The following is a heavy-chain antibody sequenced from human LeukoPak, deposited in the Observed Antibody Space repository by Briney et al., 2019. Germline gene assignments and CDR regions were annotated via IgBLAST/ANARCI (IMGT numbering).Heavy chain of an antibody. CDR1: GFTFSNHG. V-gene: IGHV3-30*18. CDR3: AKDGAVRGVMPYYFDY. Sequence: GRSLRLSCAASGFTFSNHGMHWVRQAPGKGLEWVAVISYDGSNKYYTDSVKGRFTISRDNSKNTLYLQTNSLRAEDTAVYYCAKDGAVRGVMPYYFDYWGQGTLVTVSS. CDR2: ISYDGSNK. D-gene: IGHD3-10*01. J-gene: IGHJ4*02.